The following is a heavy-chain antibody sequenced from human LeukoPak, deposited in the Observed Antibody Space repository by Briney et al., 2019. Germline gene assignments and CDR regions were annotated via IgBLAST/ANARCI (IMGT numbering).Heavy chain of an antibody. V-gene: IGHV3-72*01. CDR1: GFKFSDHY. D-gene: IGHD1/OR15-1a*01. J-gene: IGHJ6*02. CDR3: GRXAINANNGMDV. Sequence: GGSLRLSCAASGFKFSDHYIAWVRQAPGKGLEWVGRSRNKASSSTTEYAASVEGRFTISRDVSESSLYLQMNSLRTEDTAVXYXGRXAINANNGMDVWGQGTTVTVSS. CDR2: SRNKASSSTT.